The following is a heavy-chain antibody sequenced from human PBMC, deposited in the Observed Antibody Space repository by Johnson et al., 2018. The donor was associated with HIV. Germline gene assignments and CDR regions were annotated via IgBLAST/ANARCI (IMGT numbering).Heavy chain of an antibody. J-gene: IGHJ3*02. CDR2: IRQDEGNK. V-gene: IGHV3-7*01. D-gene: IGHD6-19*01. Sequence: VQLVESGGGLVQPGGSLRLSCAASGFTFSSYCMRWVRQAPGQGLEWVANIRQDEGNKCYADSVKGRFPISRDNSKNTLYLQMNRLGAEDTAVCYCARDRAVAGTHHDAFDIWGQGTMVTVSS. CDR3: ARDRAVAGTHHDAFDI. CDR1: GFTFSSYC.